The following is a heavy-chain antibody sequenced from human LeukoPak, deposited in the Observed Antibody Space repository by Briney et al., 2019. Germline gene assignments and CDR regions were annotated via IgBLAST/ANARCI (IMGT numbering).Heavy chain of an antibody. V-gene: IGHV4-59*01. CDR1: GGPISNYY. CDR3: ARWDRNSWYRHFDY. Sequence: SETLSLTCTLSGGPISNYYWSWIRQSPEKGLEWIGYISYSGSTIYNPSLKSRVTISIDTSTNQFSLKLSSVTAADTAVYYCARWDRNSWYRHFDYWGQGTLVTVSS. CDR2: ISYSGST. D-gene: IGHD6-13*01. J-gene: IGHJ4*02.